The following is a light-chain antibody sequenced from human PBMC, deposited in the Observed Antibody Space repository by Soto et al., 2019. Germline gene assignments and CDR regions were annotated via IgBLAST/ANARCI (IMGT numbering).Light chain of an antibody. CDR1: TSDAGSYDL. CDR3: CSYAGSGTFNWV. Sequence: QSVLTQPASVSGSPGQSITISCTGTTSDAGSYDLVSWYQQHPGNAPKLMIFEVSKRPSGISHRFSGSKSGDTASLTISGLQADDEADYYCCSYAGSGTFNWVFGGGTQLTVL. J-gene: IGLJ3*02. CDR2: EVS. V-gene: IGLV2-23*02.